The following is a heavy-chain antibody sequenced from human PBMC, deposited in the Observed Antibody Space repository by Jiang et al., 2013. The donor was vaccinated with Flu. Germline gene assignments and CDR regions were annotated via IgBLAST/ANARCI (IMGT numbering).Heavy chain of an antibody. CDR2: INPNSGGT. D-gene: IGHD6-6*01. CDR3: AREKGGIAARPSLYYFDY. J-gene: IGHJ4*02. CDR1: GYTFTGYY. V-gene: IGHV1-2*05. Sequence: KASGYTFTGYYMHWVRQAPGQGLEWMGRINPNSGGTNYAQKFQGRVTMTRDTSISTAYMELSRLRSDDTVVYYCAREKGGIAARPSLYYFDYWGQGTLVTVSS.